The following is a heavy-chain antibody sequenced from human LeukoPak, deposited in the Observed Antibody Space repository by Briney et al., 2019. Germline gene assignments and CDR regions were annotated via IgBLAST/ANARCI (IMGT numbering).Heavy chain of an antibody. CDR3: AKEEAQQWLVRLFDY. D-gene: IGHD6-19*01. CDR1: GFTFSSYA. J-gene: IGHJ4*02. CDR2: ISGSGGST. V-gene: IGHV3-23*01. Sequence: PGGSLRLSCAASGFTFSSYAMSWVRQAPGKGLEWVSAISGSGGSTYYADSVKGRSTISRDNSKNTLYLQMNSLRAEDTAVYYCAKEEAQQWLVRLFDYWGQGTLVTVSS.